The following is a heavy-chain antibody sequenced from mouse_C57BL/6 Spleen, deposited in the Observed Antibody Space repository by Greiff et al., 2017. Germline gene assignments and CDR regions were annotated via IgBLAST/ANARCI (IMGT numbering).Heavy chain of an antibody. J-gene: IGHJ4*01. D-gene: IGHD4-1*01. CDR3: ASQLGRYAMDY. Sequence: VQLQQPGAELVRPGSSVKLSCKASGYTFTSYWMDWVKQRPGQGLEWIGKNYPSDRETHYNQKFKDKATLTADKSSSTAYMQLSSLTSEDSAVYYCASQLGRYAMDYWGQGTSVTVSS. V-gene: IGHV1-61*01. CDR2: NYPSDRET. CDR1: GYTFTSYW.